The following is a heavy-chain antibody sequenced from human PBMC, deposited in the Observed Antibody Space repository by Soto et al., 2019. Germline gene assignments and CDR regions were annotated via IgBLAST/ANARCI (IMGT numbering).Heavy chain of an antibody. CDR1: GYTFTSYG. J-gene: IGHJ4*02. CDR3: ARDSGPGNWNEPHFDY. Sequence: GASVKVSCKASGYTFTSYGISWVRQAPGQGLEWMGWISAYNGNTNYAQKLQGRVTMTTDTSTSTAYMELRSLRSDDTAVYYCARDSGPGNWNEPHFDYWGQGTLVTVSS. V-gene: IGHV1-18*01. D-gene: IGHD1-20*01. CDR2: ISAYNGNT.